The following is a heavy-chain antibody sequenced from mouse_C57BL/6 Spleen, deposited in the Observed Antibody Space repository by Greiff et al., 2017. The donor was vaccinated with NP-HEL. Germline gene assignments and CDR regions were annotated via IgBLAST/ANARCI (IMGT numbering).Heavy chain of an antibody. CDR1: GYTFTSYW. CDR3: ARSGYYYGYFDV. J-gene: IGHJ1*03. V-gene: IGHV1-61*01. D-gene: IGHD1-1*01. Sequence: VQLQQSGAELVRPGSSVKLSCKASGYTFTSYWMDWVKQRPGQGLEWIGNIYPSDSETHYNQKFKDKATLTVDKSSSTAYMQLSSLTSEDSAVYYCARSGYYYGYFDVWGTGTTVTVSS. CDR2: IYPSDSET.